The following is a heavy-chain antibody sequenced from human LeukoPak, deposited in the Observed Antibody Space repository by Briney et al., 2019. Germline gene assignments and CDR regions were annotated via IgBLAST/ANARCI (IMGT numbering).Heavy chain of an antibody. V-gene: IGHV4-39*02. Sequence: SETLSLTCTVSGGSISSSSYYWGWIRQPPGKGLEWIGSIYYSGSTYYNPSLKSRVTISVDTSKNQFSLKLSSVTAADTAVYYCARDLLPPSTNRAFDIWGQGTMVTVSS. J-gene: IGHJ3*02. CDR3: ARDLLPPSTNRAFDI. CDR1: GGSISSSSYY. CDR2: IYYSGST. D-gene: IGHD1-1*01.